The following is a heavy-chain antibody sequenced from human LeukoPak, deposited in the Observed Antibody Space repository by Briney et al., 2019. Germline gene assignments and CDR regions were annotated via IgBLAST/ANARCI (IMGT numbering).Heavy chain of an antibody. CDR1: GFSVSDSY. V-gene: IGHV3-53*01. D-gene: IGHD5-24*01. CDR2: IYSGGRT. J-gene: IGHJ4*02. Sequence: GGSLRLSCGVSGFSVSDSYMSWVRQAPGKGLEWASIIYSGGRTYYSDSVKGRFTISRDDSKNTLYLQMNTLGAEDTAMYYCARLRVGNIFDYWGQGALVTVSS. CDR3: ARLRVGNIFDY.